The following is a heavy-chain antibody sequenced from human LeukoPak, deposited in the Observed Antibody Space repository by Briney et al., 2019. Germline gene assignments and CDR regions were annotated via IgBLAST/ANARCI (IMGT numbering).Heavy chain of an antibody. J-gene: IGHJ3*02. Sequence: GGSLRLSCAASGFTFSRHWMTWVRQAPGKGLEWVANIKQDGTEKYYVDSVKGRFTISRDNAKNSLYLQMNSLRAEDTAVYYCAREDYYDSSGISSAFDIWGQGTMVTVSS. CDR1: GFTFSRHW. V-gene: IGHV3-7*01. D-gene: IGHD3-22*01. CDR2: IKQDGTEK. CDR3: AREDYYDSSGISSAFDI.